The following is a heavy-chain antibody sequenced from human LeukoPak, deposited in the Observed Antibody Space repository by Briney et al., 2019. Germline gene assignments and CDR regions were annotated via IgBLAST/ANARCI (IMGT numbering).Heavy chain of an antibody. D-gene: IGHD3-10*02. CDR2: ISGSGGST. V-gene: IGHV3-23*01. Sequence: PGGSLRLSCAASGFPFSNYWMTWVRQAPGKGLEWVSAISGSGGSTYYADSVKGRFAISRDNSKNTLYLQMNSLRAEDTAVYYCARDLCWGCFDDWGQGNLVTVSS. CDR1: GFPFSNYW. J-gene: IGHJ4*02. CDR3: ARDLCWGCFDD.